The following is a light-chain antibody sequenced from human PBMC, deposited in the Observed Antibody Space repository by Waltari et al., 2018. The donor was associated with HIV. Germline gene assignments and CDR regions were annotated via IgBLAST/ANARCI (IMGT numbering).Light chain of an antibody. Sequence: QSALTQPASVSGSLGQSITISCTGPSSDVGGYNYVSWYQQHPGKAPKLMIYDVNERPSGVSNRFSGSKSGNTASLTISGLQAEDEADYYCSSYTSISTWVFGGGTKLTVL. CDR2: DVN. V-gene: IGLV2-14*03. J-gene: IGLJ3*02. CDR3: SSYTSISTWV. CDR1: SSDVGGYNY.